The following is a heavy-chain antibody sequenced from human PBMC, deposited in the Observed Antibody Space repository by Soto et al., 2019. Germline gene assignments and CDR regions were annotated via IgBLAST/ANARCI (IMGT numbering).Heavy chain of an antibody. Sequence: QVQLQQWGAGLLKPSETLSLTCAVYGGSFSGYYWSWIRQPPGKGLEWIGEINHSGSTNYNPSLKSRVTISVDTSKNQFSLKLSSVTAADTAVYYCARGREQWLVLRWYFDYWGQGTLVTVSS. CDR1: GGSFSGYY. J-gene: IGHJ4*02. CDR3: ARGREQWLVLRWYFDY. CDR2: INHSGST. D-gene: IGHD6-19*01. V-gene: IGHV4-34*01.